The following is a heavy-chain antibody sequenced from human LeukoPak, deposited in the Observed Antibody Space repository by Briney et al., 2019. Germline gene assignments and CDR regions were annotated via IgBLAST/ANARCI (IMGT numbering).Heavy chain of an antibody. CDR1: GGSISNYH. J-gene: IGHJ4*02. V-gene: IGHV4-59*07. Sequence: SDTLSLTCSVSGGSISNYHWSWIRQPPGKGLEWIGYIYYSGSSGSTNYNPSLKSRVTISVDASKNQFSLNLSSVTAADTAVYYCARWNSGGDYWGQGTLVTVSS. CDR3: ARWNSGGDY. D-gene: IGHD1/OR15-1a*01. CDR2: IYYSGSSGST.